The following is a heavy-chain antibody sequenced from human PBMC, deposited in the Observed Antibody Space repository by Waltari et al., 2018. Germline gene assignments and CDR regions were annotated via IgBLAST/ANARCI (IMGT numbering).Heavy chain of an antibody. V-gene: IGHV3-7*01. D-gene: IGHD5-18*01. Sequence: EVQLVESGGGLVQPGGSLRLSCAASGFPFSSSWMSWVRRAPGRGMEWVANIKQEGRGKYYVDAVKGRFTSSRDNAKNSLYLQMNSLRAEDTAVYYCARDGTYTAMAFDYWGQGTLVTVSS. CDR2: IKQEGRGK. J-gene: IGHJ4*02. CDR3: ARDGTYTAMAFDY. CDR1: GFPFSSSW.